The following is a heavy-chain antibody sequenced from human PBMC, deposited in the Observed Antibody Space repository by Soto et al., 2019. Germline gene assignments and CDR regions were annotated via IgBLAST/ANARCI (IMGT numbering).Heavy chain of an antibody. D-gene: IGHD5-18*01. V-gene: IGHV4-59*03. Sequence: PETLSLTCRDSGGSISSYYWIWIRQPPGKGLEWIGYIYYTGSTNYNPSLQSRVTISVDTSKNQLSLKLNDVTAADTAIYYCPGVHTAIVSASAWGEGTLVT. CDR3: PGVHTAIVSASA. CDR2: IYYTGST. CDR1: GGSISSYY. J-gene: IGHJ5*02.